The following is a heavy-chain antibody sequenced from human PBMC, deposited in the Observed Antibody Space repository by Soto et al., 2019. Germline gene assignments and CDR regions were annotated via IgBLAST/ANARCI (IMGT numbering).Heavy chain of an antibody. J-gene: IGHJ5*02. CDR2: ISSGSAYI. Sequence: EVQLVESGGGLVKPGGSLRLSCSFTFNSYSLNWVRQAPGKGLEWVSSISSGSAYIKYADSEKGRFTISRDNANNFLYLQMSSLRVDDTALYYCTRDQGGSYDSWFDPWGQGTLVTVSS. CDR1: FTFNSYS. D-gene: IGHD1-26*01. V-gene: IGHV3-21*06. CDR3: TRDQGGSYDSWFDP.